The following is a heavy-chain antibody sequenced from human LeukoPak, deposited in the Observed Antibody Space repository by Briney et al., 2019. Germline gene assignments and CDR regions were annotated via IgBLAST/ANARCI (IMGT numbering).Heavy chain of an antibody. J-gene: IGHJ4*02. CDR2: IYYSGST. V-gene: IGHV4-59*08. CDR3: AKMDIVVVVAATGIDY. Sequence: SETLSLTCTVSGGSISSYYWSWIRQPPGKGLEWIGYIYYSGSTNYNPSLKSRVTISVDTSKNQLSLKLSSVTAADTAVYYCAKMDIVVVVAATGIDYWGQGTLVTVSS. D-gene: IGHD2-15*01. CDR1: GGSISSYY.